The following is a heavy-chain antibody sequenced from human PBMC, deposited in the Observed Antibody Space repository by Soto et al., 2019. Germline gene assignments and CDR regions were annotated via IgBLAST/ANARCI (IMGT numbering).Heavy chain of an antibody. V-gene: IGHV2-5*02. D-gene: IGHD2-15*01. CDR1: GFSLSASGVG. CDR2: IYWDDDK. J-gene: IGHJ5*02. Sequence: QITLKESGPTLVKPTQTLTLTCTFSGFSLSASGVGVGWIRQPPGKAMEWLALIYWDDDKRYSPSLKSRLTLTKDTTKNQVVLTMTNMDPVDTATYHCAHSGVCSGGNFFYRSNWFDPWGQGILVTVSS. CDR3: AHSGVCSGGNFFYRSNWFDP.